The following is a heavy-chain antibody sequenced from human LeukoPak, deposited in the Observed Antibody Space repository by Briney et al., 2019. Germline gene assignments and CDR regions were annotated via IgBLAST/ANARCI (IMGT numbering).Heavy chain of an antibody. J-gene: IGHJ3*02. V-gene: IGHV4-34*01. Sequence: SETLSLTRAVYGGSFSGYYWSWIRQPPGKGLEWIGEINHSGSTNYNPSLKSRVTISVDTSKNQLSLKLSSVTAADTAVYYCARDGSTSRGAFDIWGQGTMVTVSS. CDR1: GGSFSGYY. D-gene: IGHD2-2*01. CDR2: INHSGST. CDR3: ARDGSTSRGAFDI.